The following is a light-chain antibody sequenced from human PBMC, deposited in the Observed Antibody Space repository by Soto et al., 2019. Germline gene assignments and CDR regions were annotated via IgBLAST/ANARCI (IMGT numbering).Light chain of an antibody. J-gene: IGKJ4*01. CDR3: QQYNDWPLT. CDR2: GAS. Sequence: IAMTQSPAIVSGSSADRATLSWRASQSVSSNLAWHQQKPGQAPRLLIYGASTRATGIPARFSGSGSGTEFTLTISSLQSEDFAVYYCQQYNDWPLTFGGGTKVDIK. CDR1: QSVSSN. V-gene: IGKV3-15*01.